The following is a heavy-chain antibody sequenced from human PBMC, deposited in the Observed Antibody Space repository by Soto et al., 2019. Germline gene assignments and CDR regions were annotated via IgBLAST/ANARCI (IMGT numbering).Heavy chain of an antibody. CDR1: GFTFSSYA. CDR3: AKNPRPAAGTNYFDS. J-gene: IGHJ4*02. Sequence: VGSLRLSCAASGFTFSSYAMSWVRQAPGKGPEWVSAMSGSGDNTYYADSVKGRFTISRDNSKNALYLQMNSLRAEDMAVYYCAKNPRPAAGTNYFDSWGQGALVTVSS. D-gene: IGHD6-13*01. CDR2: MSGSGDNT. V-gene: IGHV3-23*01.